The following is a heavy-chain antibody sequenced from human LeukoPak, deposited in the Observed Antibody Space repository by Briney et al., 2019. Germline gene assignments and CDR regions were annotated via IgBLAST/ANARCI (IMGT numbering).Heavy chain of an antibody. CDR3: TTLVGATTDFDY. CDR1: GFTFSSYA. J-gene: IGHJ4*02. D-gene: IGHD1-26*01. Sequence: GALRLSCAASGFTFSSYAMSWVRQAPGKGLEWVGRIKSKTDGGTTDYAAPVKGRFTISRDDSKNTLYLQMNSLKTEDTAVYYCTTLVGATTDFDYWGQGTLVTVSS. CDR2: IKSKTDGGTT. V-gene: IGHV3-15*01.